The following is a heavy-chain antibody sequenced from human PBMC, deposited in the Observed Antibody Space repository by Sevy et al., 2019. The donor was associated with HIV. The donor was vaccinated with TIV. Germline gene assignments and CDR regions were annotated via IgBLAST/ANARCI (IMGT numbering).Heavy chain of an antibody. CDR1: GFTFSSYA. Sequence: GESLKISCAASGFTFSSYAMSWVRQAPGKGLEWVSAISGSGGSTYYADSVKGRFTISRDNSKNTLYLQMNSLRAEDTAVYYCAKDPTGTTKDYYYYMDVWGKGTTVTVSS. CDR2: ISGSGGST. J-gene: IGHJ6*03. V-gene: IGHV3-23*01. CDR3: AKDPTGTTKDYYYYMDV. D-gene: IGHD1-1*01.